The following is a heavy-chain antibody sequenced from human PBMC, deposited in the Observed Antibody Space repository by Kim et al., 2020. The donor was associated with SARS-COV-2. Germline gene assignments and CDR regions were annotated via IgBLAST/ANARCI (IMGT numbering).Heavy chain of an antibody. CDR1: GFTFDDYA. V-gene: IGHV3-43*02. CDR2: ISGDGGST. J-gene: IGHJ3*02. CDR3: AKVGGSGYSSGWSVVRAFDI. D-gene: IGHD6-19*01. Sequence: GGSLRLSCAASGFTFDDYAMHWVRQAPGKGLEWVSLISGDGGSTYYADSVKGRFTISRDNSKNSLYLQMNSLRTEDTALYYCAKVGGSGYSSGWSVVRAFDIWGQGTMVTVSS.